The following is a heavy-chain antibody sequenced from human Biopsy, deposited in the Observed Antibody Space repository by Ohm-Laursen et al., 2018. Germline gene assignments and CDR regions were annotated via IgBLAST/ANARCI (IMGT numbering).Heavy chain of an antibody. J-gene: IGHJ5*02. CDR1: GGDINNYY. CDR2: IYPGGST. CDR3: ASGGQRPKSHLHWFDP. Sequence: PGTLSLTCNVSGGDINNYYWSWIRQPAGKGLEWIGRIYPGGSTNYNPSLKSRVTMSVDTSKKQLSLRLRSVTAADTAMYYCASGGQRPKSHLHWFDPWGQGILVTVSS. V-gene: IGHV4-4*07. D-gene: IGHD6-25*01.